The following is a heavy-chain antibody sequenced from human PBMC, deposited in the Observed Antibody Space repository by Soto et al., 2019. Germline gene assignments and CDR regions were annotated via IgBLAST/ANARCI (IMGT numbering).Heavy chain of an antibody. D-gene: IGHD3-10*01. Sequence: QVHLVQSGAEVKKPGSSVNVSCRASGGTFNTYGFNWVRKAPGQGLEWMGGIIPLFGTTTYAQNFQGRVTITADQSTTTAYMEMSGLTSEDTAVYFWARGGEMAVWMPFDSWGQGTLVTVSS. CDR3: ARGGEMAVWMPFDS. J-gene: IGHJ4*02. V-gene: IGHV1-69*01. CDR2: IIPLFGTT. CDR1: GGTFNTYG.